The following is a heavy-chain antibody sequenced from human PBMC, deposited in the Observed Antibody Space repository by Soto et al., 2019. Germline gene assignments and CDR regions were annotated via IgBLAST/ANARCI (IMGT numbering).Heavy chain of an antibody. Sequence: PGKGLEWIGSIYYSGSTYYNPSLKSRVTISVDTSKNQFSLKLSSVTAADTAVFYCASHPQYFFFQAEDGIRDTVPVSAFLLNRSSDL. CDR3: ASHPQYFFFQAEDGIRDTVPVSAFLLNRSSDL. V-gene: IGHV4-39*01. J-gene: IGHJ2*01. CDR2: IYYSGST. D-gene: IGHD3-9*01.